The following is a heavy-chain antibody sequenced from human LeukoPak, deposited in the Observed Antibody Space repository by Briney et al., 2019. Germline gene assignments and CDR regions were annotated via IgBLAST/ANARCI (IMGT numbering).Heavy chain of an antibody. Sequence: GGSLRLSCAASGFTFSSYGMHWVRQAPDKGLEWVAFIRYDGSNKYYADSVKGRFTISRDNSKNTLYLQMNSLRAEDTAVYYCAKDPLTHIAVAGGFDYWGQGTLVTVSS. CDR3: AKDPLTHIAVAGGFDY. CDR1: GFTFSSYG. V-gene: IGHV3-30*02. D-gene: IGHD6-19*01. J-gene: IGHJ4*02. CDR2: IRYDGSNK.